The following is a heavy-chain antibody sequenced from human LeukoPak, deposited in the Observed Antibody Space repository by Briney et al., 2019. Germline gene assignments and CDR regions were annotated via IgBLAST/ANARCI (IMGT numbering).Heavy chain of an antibody. J-gene: IGHJ4*02. D-gene: IGHD3-22*01. CDR2: IYSGGST. CDR1: GFIVSSNY. Sequence: GGSLRLSCAASGFIVSSNYMSWVRQAPGKGLEWVSVIYSGGSTYYADSVKGRFTISRDNSKNTVYLQMNSPRAEDTAMYYCARYYYDSSGYPYYFDYWGQGTLVIVSS. CDR3: ARYYYDSSGYPYYFDY. V-gene: IGHV3-53*01.